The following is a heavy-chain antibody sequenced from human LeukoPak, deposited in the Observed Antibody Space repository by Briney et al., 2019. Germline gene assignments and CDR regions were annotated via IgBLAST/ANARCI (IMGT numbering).Heavy chain of an antibody. V-gene: IGHV4-31*03. D-gene: IGHD4-17*01. CDR1: GGSISSGGYY. J-gene: IGHJ5*02. CDR2: IYYSGST. Sequence: SETLSLTCTVSGGSISSGGYYWSWIRQHPGKGLKWIGYIYYSGSTYYNPSLKSRVTISVDTSKNQFSLKLSSVTAADTAVYYCARASSTVTHNWFDPWGQGTLVTVSS. CDR3: ARASSTVTHNWFDP.